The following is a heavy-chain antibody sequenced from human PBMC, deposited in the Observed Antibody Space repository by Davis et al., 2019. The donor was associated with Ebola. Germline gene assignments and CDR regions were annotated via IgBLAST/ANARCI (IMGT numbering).Heavy chain of an antibody. V-gene: IGHV5-51*01. Sequence: GESLKTSCKGSGYSFSRNWIVWVRQLPGKGPEWMGIINPHDSDTRYSPSFQGQVTVSADKSITTAYLQWSSLKASDTAIYYCARGTNGYNPGGYFDSWGQGTLVTVSS. CDR2: INPHDSDT. CDR1: GYSFSRNW. CDR3: ARGTNGYNPGGYFDS. D-gene: IGHD5-24*01. J-gene: IGHJ4*02.